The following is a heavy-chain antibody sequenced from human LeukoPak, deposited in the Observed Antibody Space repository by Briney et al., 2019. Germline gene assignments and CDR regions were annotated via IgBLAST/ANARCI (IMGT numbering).Heavy chain of an antibody. CDR3: ARDSRYSPLHGMDV. Sequence: GGSLRLSCAASGFTFSSYAMHWVRQAPGKGLEWVAVISYDGSNKYYADSVKGRFTISRDTSKNTLYLQMNSLRAEDTAVYYCARDSRYSPLHGMDVWGQGTTVTVSS. J-gene: IGHJ6*02. CDR1: GFTFSSYA. CDR2: ISYDGSNK. V-gene: IGHV3-30-3*01. D-gene: IGHD5-12*01.